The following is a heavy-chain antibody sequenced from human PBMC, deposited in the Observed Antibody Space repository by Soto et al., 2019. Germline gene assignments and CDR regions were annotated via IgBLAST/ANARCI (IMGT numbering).Heavy chain of an antibody. J-gene: IGHJ4*02. CDR3: AKDRGVVVVAATIFDY. Sequence: GGSLRLSCAASGFTFSSFVMSWVRQAPGKGLEWVSAISGSGGSTYYADSVKGRFTISRENSKNTLYLQMNSLRAEDTAVYYCAKDRGVVVVAATIFDYWGQGTLVTVSS. V-gene: IGHV3-23*01. CDR1: GFTFSSFV. CDR2: ISGSGGST. D-gene: IGHD2-15*01.